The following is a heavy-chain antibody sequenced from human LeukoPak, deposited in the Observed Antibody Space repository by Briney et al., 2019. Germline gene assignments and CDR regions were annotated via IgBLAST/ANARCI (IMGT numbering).Heavy chain of an antibody. CDR2: IIPIFGTA. Sequence: SVTVSCKASGGTFSSYAISWVRQAPGQGLEWMGGIIPIFGTANYAQKFQGRVTITTDESTSTAYMELSSLRSEDTAVYYCARSRQLGRGDYYYYYMDVWGKGTTVTVSS. CDR1: GGTFSSYA. J-gene: IGHJ6*03. V-gene: IGHV1-69*05. CDR3: ARSRQLGRGDYYYYYMDV. D-gene: IGHD6-6*01.